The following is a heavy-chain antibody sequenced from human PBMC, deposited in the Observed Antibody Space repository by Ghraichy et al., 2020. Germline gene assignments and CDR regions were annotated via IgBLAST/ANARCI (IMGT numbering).Heavy chain of an antibody. V-gene: IGHV4-39*01. CDR1: GGSISSSSYY. Sequence: SQTLSLTCTVSGGSISSSSYYWGWIRQPPGKGLEWIGSIYYSGSTDYNPSVKSRVTMSVDTSKNQFSLRLSSLTAADTAVYYCATHRRVEMATSGWGQGTLVTVSS. CDR2: IYYSGST. J-gene: IGHJ4*02. D-gene: IGHD5-24*01. CDR3: ATHRRVEMATSG.